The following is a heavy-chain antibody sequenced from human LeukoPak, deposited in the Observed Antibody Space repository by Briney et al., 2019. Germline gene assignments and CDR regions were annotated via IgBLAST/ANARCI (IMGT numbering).Heavy chain of an antibody. V-gene: IGHV3-43D*03. J-gene: IGHJ4*02. CDR3: RKDSISMGRWYYFDY. D-gene: IGHD3-10*01. CDR2: TSWDGRST. CDR1: GFTFDDYG. Sequence: GGSLSLSGIGSGFTFDDYGMHWHRQTQGQGLEWGSLTSWDGRSTDYTDPVKGRFTIYRDNSKNSLYLQMDSLRAEDSTLYYCRKDSISMGRWYYFDYWGQGTLVSVSS.